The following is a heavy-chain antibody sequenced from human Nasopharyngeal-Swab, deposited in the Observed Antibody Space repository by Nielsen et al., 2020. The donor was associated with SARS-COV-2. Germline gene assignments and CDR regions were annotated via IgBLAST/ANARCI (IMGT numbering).Heavy chain of an antibody. D-gene: IGHD3-3*01. Sequence: GGSLRFSCAASGFTFDDYGMHWVRQAPGKGLEWVSGVSWDGLTIGYADSVKGRFTISRDNAKNSLYLQMNSLRVEDMAFYYCAKATNARYDFWSGSFDYWGQGTLVTVSS. J-gene: IGHJ4*02. CDR3: AKATNARYDFWSGSFDY. CDR2: VSWDGLTI. CDR1: GFTFDDYG. V-gene: IGHV3-9*03.